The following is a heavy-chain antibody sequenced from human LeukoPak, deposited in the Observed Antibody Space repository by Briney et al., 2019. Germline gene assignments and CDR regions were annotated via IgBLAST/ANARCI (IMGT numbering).Heavy chain of an antibody. CDR3: ARGVAVAEN. Sequence: PGGSLRLSCAASGFTFNSYAIIWVRQVPRKGLEWVSGINGSGLTYYADSVKGRFAISRDNSKDTIYLQMNSLRAEDTAVYYCARGVAVAENWGQGTLVTVSS. D-gene: IGHD6-19*01. V-gene: IGHV3-23*01. CDR2: INGSGLT. CDR1: GFTFNSYA. J-gene: IGHJ4*02.